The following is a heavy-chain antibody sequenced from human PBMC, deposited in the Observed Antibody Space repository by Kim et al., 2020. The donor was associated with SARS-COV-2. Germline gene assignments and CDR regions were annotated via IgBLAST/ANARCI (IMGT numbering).Heavy chain of an antibody. CDR1: GFTFSSYG. CDR3: AKATEYYDFWSGQVERVPNWFDP. CDR2: ISYDGSNK. V-gene: IGHV3-30*18. Sequence: GGSLRLSCAASGFTFSSYGMHWVRQAPGKGLEWVAVISYDGSNKYYADSVKGRFTISRDNSKNTLYLQMNSLRAEDTAVYYCAKATEYYDFWSGQVERVPNWFDPWGQGTLVTVSS. J-gene: IGHJ5*02. D-gene: IGHD3-3*01.